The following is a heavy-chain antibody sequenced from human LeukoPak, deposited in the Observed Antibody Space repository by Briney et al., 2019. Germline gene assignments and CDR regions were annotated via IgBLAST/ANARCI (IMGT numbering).Heavy chain of an antibody. V-gene: IGHV3-7*03. CDR1: AFIFSGHW. CDR3: ARDDHGYSYGSGYFQH. Sequence: GGSLRLSCEGSAFIFSGHWMNWVRQTPGKGLEWVASIKEDGSERQYVDSVKGRFSISRDNTKGSLFLQLNSLRAEDTAVYYCARDDHGYSYGSGYFQHWGQGTLVTVSS. J-gene: IGHJ1*01. CDR2: IKEDGSER. D-gene: IGHD5-18*01.